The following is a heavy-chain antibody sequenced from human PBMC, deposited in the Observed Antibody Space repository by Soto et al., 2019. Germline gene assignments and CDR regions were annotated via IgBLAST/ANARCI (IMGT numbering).Heavy chain of an antibody. V-gene: IGHV1-18*01. CDR3: ARERGNYMYFDY. J-gene: IGHJ4*02. Sequence: QVQLVQSGAEVKKPGASVKVSCKASGYSFTDYGFTWVRQAPGQGLEWMGWVNTYKGNTNYAQKFQGRVTITTATSTSTAYMALRGLRSDDTALYYCARERGNYMYFDYWGQGTMVTVSS. CDR1: GYSFTDYG. D-gene: IGHD1-7*01. CDR2: VNTYKGNT.